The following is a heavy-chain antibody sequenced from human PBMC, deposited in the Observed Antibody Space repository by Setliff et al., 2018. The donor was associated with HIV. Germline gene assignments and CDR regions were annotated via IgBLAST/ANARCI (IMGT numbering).Heavy chain of an antibody. D-gene: IGHD3-10*01. CDR3: ARGGGITWRSYSFDY. CDR2: INHSGSP. Sequence: SETLSLTCAVYGGSFSGYYWSWIRQSPGKELEWIGGINHSGSPNYNPSLKSRVTISVDTSKKQFSLKLSSVSAADTAVYYCARGGGITWRSYSFDYWGQGTLVTVS. J-gene: IGHJ4*02. V-gene: IGHV4-34*01. CDR1: GGSFSGYY.